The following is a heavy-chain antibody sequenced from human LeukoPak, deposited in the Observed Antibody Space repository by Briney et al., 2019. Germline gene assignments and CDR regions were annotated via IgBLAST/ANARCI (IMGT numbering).Heavy chain of an antibody. CDR1: GFTFSSYA. CDR2: ISDNGGST. CDR3: AKQPYSSGHPEYFQH. J-gene: IGHJ1*01. D-gene: IGHD6-19*01. Sequence: GGSLRLSCAASGFTFSSYAMSWVRQAPGKGLEWVSTISDNGGSTNYADSVKGRFTISRDNSKNTLYLQMNSLRAEDTAVYYCAKQPYSSGHPEYFQHWGQGTLVTVSS. V-gene: IGHV3-23*01.